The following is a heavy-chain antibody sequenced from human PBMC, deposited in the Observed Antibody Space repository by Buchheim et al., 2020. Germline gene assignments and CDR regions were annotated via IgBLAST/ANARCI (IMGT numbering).Heavy chain of an antibody. Sequence: QVQLVQSGAEVKKPGASVQVSCKASGYTFTSYYIHWVRQAPGQGLEWMGIINPSDGYTTYTQQFQGRVTMTRDTSANTVYMELSSLRSEDTAVYYCARDGKYGGNSESWFDPWGQGTL. CDR1: GYTFTSYY. CDR2: INPSDGYT. D-gene: IGHD4-23*01. CDR3: ARDGKYGGNSESWFDP. V-gene: IGHV1-46*01. J-gene: IGHJ5*02.